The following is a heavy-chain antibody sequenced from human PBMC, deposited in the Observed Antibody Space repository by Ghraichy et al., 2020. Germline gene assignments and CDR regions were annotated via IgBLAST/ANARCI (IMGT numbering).Heavy chain of an antibody. CDR3: ARNFDAFDI. CDR2: IKYDGSEK. V-gene: IGHV3-7*01. Sequence: GGSLRLSCAASGFSFNSYWMTWVRQAPGKGLEWVANIKYDGSEKYYVDSVKGRFTISRDNAKNSLYLQMNSLRAEDTAVYYCARNFDAFDIWGQGTMVTVSS. J-gene: IGHJ3*02. CDR1: GFSFNSYW.